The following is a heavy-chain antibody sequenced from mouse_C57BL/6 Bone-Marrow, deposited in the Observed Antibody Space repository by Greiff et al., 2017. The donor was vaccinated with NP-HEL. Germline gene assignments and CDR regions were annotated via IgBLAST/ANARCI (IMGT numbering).Heavy chain of an antibody. D-gene: IGHD1-1*01. CDR1: GYTFTDYY. CDR2: INPYNGGT. J-gene: IGHJ2*01. Sequence: EVQLQQSGPVLVKPGASVKMSCKASGYTFTDYYMNWVKQSHGKSLEWIGVINPYNGGTSYNQKFKGKATLTVDKSSSTAYMELNSLTSEDSAVYYCARYDGSSYYFDYWGQGTTLTVSS. CDR3: ARYDGSSYYFDY. V-gene: IGHV1-19*01.